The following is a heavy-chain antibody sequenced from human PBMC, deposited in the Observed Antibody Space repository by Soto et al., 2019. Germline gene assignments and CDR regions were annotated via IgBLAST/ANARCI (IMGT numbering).Heavy chain of an antibody. CDR1: GDSMATGGHY. D-gene: IGHD3-16*01. Sequence: SETLSLTXTVSGDSMATGGHYYNWIRQVPGKGLEWIGYVYYSGATHYTPSLRARATISRDTSKNQFSLRLISVTAADTALYYCARDKDLQPTVWGFWGQGIQVTVSS. CDR2: VYYSGAT. V-gene: IGHV4-31*02. CDR3: ARDKDLQPTVWGF. J-gene: IGHJ4*02.